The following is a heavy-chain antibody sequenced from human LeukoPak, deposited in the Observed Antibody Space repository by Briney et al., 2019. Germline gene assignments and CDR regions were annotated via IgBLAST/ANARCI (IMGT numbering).Heavy chain of an antibody. CDR1: GFTFSSYA. V-gene: IGHV3-30*04. CDR3: ARDKAGVPDY. D-gene: IGHD3-10*01. CDR2: ISYDGSNK. J-gene: IGHJ4*02. Sequence: GGSLRLSCAASGFTFSSYAMHWVRQAPGKGLEWVAVISYDGSNKYYADSVKGRFTISRDNSKNTLYLQMNSLRAEDTAVYYCARDKAGVPDYWGQGTLVTVAS.